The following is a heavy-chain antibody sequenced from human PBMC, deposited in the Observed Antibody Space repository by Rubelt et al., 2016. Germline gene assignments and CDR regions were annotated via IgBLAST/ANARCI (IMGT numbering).Heavy chain of an antibody. J-gene: IGHJ4*02. CDR3: ARNWGFDY. D-gene: IGHD7-27*01. V-gene: IGHV3-66*01. CDR1: GFTVSSNY. CDR2: IYSGGSP. Sequence: EVQLVESGGGLVQPGGSLRLSCAASGFTVSSNYMSWVRQAPGKGLEWVLAIYSGGSPYYADSVKGRFTISRGNSKNTLYLQMNSLRAEDTAVYYCARNWGFDYWGQGTLVTVSS.